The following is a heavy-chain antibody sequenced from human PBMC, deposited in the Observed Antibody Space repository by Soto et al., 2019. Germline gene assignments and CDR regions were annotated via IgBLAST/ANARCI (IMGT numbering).Heavy chain of an antibody. CDR2: IIPILGIA. V-gene: IGHV1-69*02. CDR3: ARAGPPVAGSYYFDY. Sequence: QVQLVQSGAEVKKPGSSVKVSCKASGGTFSSYTISWVRQAPGQGLEWMGRIIPILGIANYAQKFQGRVTITADKATSTAYMQLSSLKSEDTAVYYCARAGPPVAGSYYFDYWGQGTLVTVSS. CDR1: GGTFSSYT. D-gene: IGHD6-19*01. J-gene: IGHJ4*02.